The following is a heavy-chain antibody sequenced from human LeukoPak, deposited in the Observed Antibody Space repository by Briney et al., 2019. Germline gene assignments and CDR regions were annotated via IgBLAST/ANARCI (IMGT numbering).Heavy chain of an antibody. V-gene: IGHV1-46*03. CDR2: INPSGGST. J-gene: IGHJ5*02. CDR1: GYTFTSYY. CDR3: AREAATIFGVVIMSWFDP. D-gene: IGHD3-3*01. Sequence: ASVKVSCKASGYTFTSYYMHWVRQAPGQGLEWMGIINPSGGSTSYAQKFQGRVTMTRDTSTSTVYMELSNLRSEDTAVYYCAREAATIFGVVIMSWFDPWGQGTLVTVSS.